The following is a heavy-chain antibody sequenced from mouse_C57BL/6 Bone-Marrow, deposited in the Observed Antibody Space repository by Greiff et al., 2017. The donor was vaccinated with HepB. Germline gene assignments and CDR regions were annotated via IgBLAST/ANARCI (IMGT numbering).Heavy chain of an antibody. Sequence: DVKLVESGGGLVKPGGSLKLSCAASGFTFSDYGMHWVRQAPEKGLEWVAYISSGSSTIYYADTVKGRFTISRDNAKNTLFLQMTSLRSEDTAMYYCARPMIRAWFAYWGQGTLVTGSA. CDR3: ARPMIRAWFAY. CDR2: ISSGSSTI. V-gene: IGHV5-17*01. CDR1: GFTFSDYG. J-gene: IGHJ3*01. D-gene: IGHD2-4*01.